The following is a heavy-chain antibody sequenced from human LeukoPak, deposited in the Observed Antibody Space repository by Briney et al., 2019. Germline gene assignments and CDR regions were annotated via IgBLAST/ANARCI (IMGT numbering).Heavy chain of an antibody. J-gene: IGHJ3*02. V-gene: IGHV4-39*07. D-gene: IGHD2-21*02. CDR3: ARGVTNVDAFDI. CDR1: GGSISSSRYY. CDR2: IYYSGST. Sequence: SETLSLTCTISGGSISSSRYYWGWIRQPPGKGLEWIGSIYYSGSTNYNPSLKSRVTISVDTSKNQFSLKLSSVTAADTAVYYCARGVTNVDAFDIWGQGTMVTVSS.